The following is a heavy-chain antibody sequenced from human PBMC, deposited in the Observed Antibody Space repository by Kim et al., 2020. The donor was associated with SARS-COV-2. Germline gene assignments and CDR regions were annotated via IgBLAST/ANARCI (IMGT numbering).Heavy chain of an antibody. Sequence: GGSLRLSCAASGFTFSSYAMSWVRQAPGKGMEWDSAISGSGGSTYYADSVKGRFTISRDNSKSTLYLQMNSLRAEDTAVYYCAKATAAASTWWYFDYWGQGTMVTVSP. CDR3: AKATAAASTWWYFDY. J-gene: IGHJ4*02. CDR2: ISGSGGST. CDR1: GFTFSSYA. D-gene: IGHD6-13*01. V-gene: IGHV3-23*01.